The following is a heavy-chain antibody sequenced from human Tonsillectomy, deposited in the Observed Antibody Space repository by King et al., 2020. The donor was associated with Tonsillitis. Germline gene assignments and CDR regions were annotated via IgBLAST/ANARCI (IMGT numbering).Heavy chain of an antibody. V-gene: IGHV3-23*04. J-gene: IGHJ3*02. D-gene: IGHD3-22*01. CDR3: AKDRNYYDSSGYCPDAFDI. CDR1: GFTFSRHG. Sequence: VQLVESGGGLVQPGGSLRLSCAASGFTFSRHGMSWVRQAPGKGLEWVSGISDSGGSTFYADSVKGRFTISRDNSKNTLYLEMNSLSAEDTAVYYCAKDRNYYDSSGYCPDAFDIWGQGTMVTVSS. CDR2: ISDSGGST.